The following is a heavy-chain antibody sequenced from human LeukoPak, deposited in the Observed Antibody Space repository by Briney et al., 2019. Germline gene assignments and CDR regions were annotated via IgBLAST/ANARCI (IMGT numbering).Heavy chain of an antibody. CDR1: GGSFSGYY. D-gene: IGHD2-15*01. CDR3: ARERESPGGSFDY. CDR2: INHSGST. J-gene: IGHJ4*02. V-gene: IGHV4-34*01. Sequence: PSETLSLTCAVYGGSFSGYYWSGISQPPGKGLEWIGEINHSGSTNYNPPLKSRVTISVDTSKNQFSLKLSSVTAADTAVFYCARERESPGGSFDYWGQGTLVTVSS.